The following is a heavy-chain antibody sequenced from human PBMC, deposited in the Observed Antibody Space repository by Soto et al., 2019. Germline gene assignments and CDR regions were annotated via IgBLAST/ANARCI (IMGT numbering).Heavy chain of an antibody. CDR1: GGTFSSYA. Sequence: QVQLVQSGAEVKKPGSSVKVSCKASGGTFSSYAISWVRQAPGQGLEWMGGIIPIFGTANYAQKFQGRVTITADESTSTAYMELSSVRSEDTAVYYCAREGSVTMVRGVINIDAFDIWGQGTMVTVSS. D-gene: IGHD3-10*01. V-gene: IGHV1-69*01. J-gene: IGHJ3*02. CDR2: IIPIFGTA. CDR3: AREGSVTMVRGVINIDAFDI.